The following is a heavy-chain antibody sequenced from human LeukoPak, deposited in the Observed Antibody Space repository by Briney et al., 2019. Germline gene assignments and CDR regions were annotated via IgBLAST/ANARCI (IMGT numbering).Heavy chain of an antibody. V-gene: IGHV1-2*02. D-gene: IGHD3-9*01. Sequence: GASVKVSCKASGYTFTGYYMHWVRQAPGQGLEWMGWINPNSGGTNYAQKFQGRVTMTRDTSISTAYMELSRLRSDDTAVYYCARDKGNMRYDILWETNYYYMDVWGKGTTVTVSS. CDR3: ARDKGNMRYDILWETNYYYMDV. J-gene: IGHJ6*03. CDR2: INPNSGGT. CDR1: GYTFTGYY.